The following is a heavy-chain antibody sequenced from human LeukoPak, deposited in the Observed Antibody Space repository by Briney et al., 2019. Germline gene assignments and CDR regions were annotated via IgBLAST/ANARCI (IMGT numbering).Heavy chain of an antibody. V-gene: IGHV1-2*02. D-gene: IGHD3-10*01. CDR2: INPNSGST. CDR1: GYTFTGYY. Sequence: GASVKVSCKASGYTFTGYYMHWVRQAPGQGLEWMGCINPNSGSTNYAQKFQGRVTMTRDASISTAYMELSSLRSDDTAVYYCARPVVQSIITDAFDIWGQGTMLSVS. J-gene: IGHJ3*02. CDR3: ARPVVQSIITDAFDI.